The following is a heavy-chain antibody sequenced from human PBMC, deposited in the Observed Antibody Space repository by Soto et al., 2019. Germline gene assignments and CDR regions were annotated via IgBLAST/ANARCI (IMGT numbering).Heavy chain of an antibody. CDR3: ARHAYDFWSGHPNPRYYYGMDV. CDR1: GYSFTSYW. CDR2: IYPGDSKT. D-gene: IGHD3-3*01. V-gene: IGHV5-51*01. J-gene: IGHJ6*02. Sequence: GESLKISCKGSGYSFTSYWIGWVRQMPGKGLEWMGIIYPGDSKTTYSPSFQGQVTISADKSISTAYLQWSSLKATDTAMYYCARHAYDFWSGHPNPRYYYGMDVWGQGTTVTVSS.